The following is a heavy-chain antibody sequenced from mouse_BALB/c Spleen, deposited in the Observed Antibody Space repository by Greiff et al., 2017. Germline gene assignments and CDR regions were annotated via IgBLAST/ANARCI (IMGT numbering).Heavy chain of an antibody. CDR3: ARSRAAYYGSTVHYYAMDY. CDR2: ISYSGST. CDR1: GYSITSDYA. J-gene: IGHJ4*01. V-gene: IGHV3-2*02. D-gene: IGHD1-1*01. Sequence: VQLKESGPGLVKPSQSLSLTCTVTGYSITSDYAWNWIRQFPGNKLEWMGYISYSGSTSYNPSLKSRISITRDTSKNQFFLQLNSVTTEDTATYYCARSRAAYYGSTVHYYAMDYWGQGTSVTVSS.